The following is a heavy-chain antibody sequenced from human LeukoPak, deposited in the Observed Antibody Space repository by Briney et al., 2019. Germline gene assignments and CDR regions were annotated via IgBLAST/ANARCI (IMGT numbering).Heavy chain of an antibody. CDR3: ARDYGDYYFDY. CDR1: GGSISSGGYS. Sequence: SQTLSLTCTVSGGSISSGGYSWSWIRQHPGKGLGWIGYIYYSGSTYYNPSLKSRVTISVDTSKNQFSLKLSSVTAADTAVYYCARDYGDYYFDYWGQGTLVTVSS. D-gene: IGHD4-17*01. CDR2: IYYSGST. V-gene: IGHV4-31*03. J-gene: IGHJ4*02.